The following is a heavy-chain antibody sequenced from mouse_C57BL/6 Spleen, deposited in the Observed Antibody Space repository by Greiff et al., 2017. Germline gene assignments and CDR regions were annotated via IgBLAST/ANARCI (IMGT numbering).Heavy chain of an antibody. CDR1: GYTFTSYT. CDR2: INPSSGYT. Sequence: QVQLKESGAELARPGASVKMSCKASGYTFTSYTMHWVQQRPGQGLEWIGYINPSSGYTKYNQKFKDKATLTADKSSSTAYMQLSSLTSEDSAVYYCADDGYYGFAYWGQGTLVTVSA. D-gene: IGHD2-3*01. J-gene: IGHJ3*01. CDR3: ADDGYYGFAY. V-gene: IGHV1-4*01.